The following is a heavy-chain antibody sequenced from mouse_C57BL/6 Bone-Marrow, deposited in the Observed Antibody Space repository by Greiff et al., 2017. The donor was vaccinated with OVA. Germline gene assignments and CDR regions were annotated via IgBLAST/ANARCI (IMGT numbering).Heavy chain of an antibody. D-gene: IGHD2-10*01. V-gene: IGHV1-15*01. CDR3: TSPYSLFAY. CDR2: IDPETGGT. Sequence: VKLMESGAELVRPGASVTLSCKASGYTFTDYEMHWVKQTPVHGLEWIGAIDPETGGTAYNQKFKGKAILTADKSSSTAYMELRSLTSEDSAVYYCTSPYSLFAYWGQGTLVTVSA. CDR1: GYTFTDYE. J-gene: IGHJ3*01.